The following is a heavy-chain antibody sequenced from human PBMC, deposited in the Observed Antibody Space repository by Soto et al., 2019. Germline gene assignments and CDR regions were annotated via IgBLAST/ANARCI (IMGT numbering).Heavy chain of an antibody. CDR3: AREILEWLPIPSFFDY. D-gene: IGHD3-3*01. Sequence: PSQTLSLTCAISGDSVSSNSAAWNWIRQSPSRGLEWLGRTYYRSKWYNDYAVSVKSRITINPDTSKNQFSLQLNSVTPEDTAVYYCAREILEWLPIPSFFDYWGQGTLVTVSS. CDR2: TYYRSKWYN. CDR1: GDSVSSNSAA. V-gene: IGHV6-1*01. J-gene: IGHJ4*02.